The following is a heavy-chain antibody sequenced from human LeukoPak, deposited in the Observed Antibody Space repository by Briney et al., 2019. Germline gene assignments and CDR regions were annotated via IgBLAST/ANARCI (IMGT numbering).Heavy chain of an antibody. J-gene: IGHJ2*01. V-gene: IGHV4-59*08. Sequence: SETLSLTCTVSGGSISSYYWSWIRQPPGKGLEWIGYIYYSGSTNYNPSLKSRVTISVDTSKNQFSLKLSSVTAADTAVYYCARGPTTVESPFDLWGRGTLVTVSS. D-gene: IGHD4-23*01. CDR2: IYYSGST. CDR3: ARGPTTVESPFDL. CDR1: GGSISSYY.